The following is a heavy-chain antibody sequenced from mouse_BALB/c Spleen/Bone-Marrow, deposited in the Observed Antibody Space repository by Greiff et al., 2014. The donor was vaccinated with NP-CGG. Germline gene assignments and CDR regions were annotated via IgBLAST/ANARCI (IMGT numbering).Heavy chain of an antibody. CDR3: ARGGGMDY. Sequence: QVQLQQSGPELVKPGASVKMSCKASGYTFTSYYIHWVKQRPGQGLEWIGWVYPGDGSTKYNEKFKGKTTLTADKSSSTAYMLLSSLTSEDSAIYFCARGGGMDYWGQGTSVTVFS. V-gene: IGHV1S56*01. CDR2: VYPGDGST. J-gene: IGHJ4*01. CDR1: GYTFTSYY.